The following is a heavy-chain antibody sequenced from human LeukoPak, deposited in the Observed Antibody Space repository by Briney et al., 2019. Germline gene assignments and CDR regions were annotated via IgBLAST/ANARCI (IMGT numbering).Heavy chain of an antibody. CDR2: INQDGSEK. CDR3: ARDKEYCSGGSCYFGSSFDF. D-gene: IGHD2-15*01. J-gene: IGHJ4*02. CDR1: GFTFSSYA. Sequence: GGSLRLSCAASGFTFSSYAMSWVRQAPGKGLEWVANINQDGSEKYSVGSVTGRFTISRDNPKNSLYLQMNNLRGEDTAIYYCARDKEYCSGGSCYFGSSFDFWGQGTLVSVSS. V-gene: IGHV3-7*01.